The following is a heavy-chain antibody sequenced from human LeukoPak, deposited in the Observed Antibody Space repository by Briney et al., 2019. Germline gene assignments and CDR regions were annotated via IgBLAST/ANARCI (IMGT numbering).Heavy chain of an antibody. CDR1: GGSISNYY. CDR2: IYYGGNT. V-gene: IGHV4-59*01. D-gene: IGHD1-26*01. CDR3: ARDEGAGAPYFDY. Sequence: SSETLSLTCTVSGGSISNYYWSWIRQPPGKGLEWIGYIYYGGNTNYNPSLKSRVTISVDTSKNQFSLKLSSVTAADTAVYYCARDEGAGAPYFDYRGQGTLVTVSS. J-gene: IGHJ4*02.